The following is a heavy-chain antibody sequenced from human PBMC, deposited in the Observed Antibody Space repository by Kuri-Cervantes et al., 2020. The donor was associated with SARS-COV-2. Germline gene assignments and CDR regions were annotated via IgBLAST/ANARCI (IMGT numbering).Heavy chain of an antibody. J-gene: IGHJ5*02. CDR3: AEASSGWYIVGWFDP. CDR1: GFNFSTTD. V-gene: IGHV3-30*18. Sequence: GGSLRLSCVASGFNFSTTDMHWVRQAPGKGLEWVTFISSDGKNKKCMASGKGRFTISRDNSQNTLHLQMNSLRAEDTAVYYCAEASSGWYIVGWFDPWGQGTLVTVSS. CDR2: ISSDGKNK. D-gene: IGHD6-19*01.